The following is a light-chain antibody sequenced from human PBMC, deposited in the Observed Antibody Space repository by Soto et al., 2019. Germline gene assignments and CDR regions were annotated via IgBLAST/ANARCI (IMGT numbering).Light chain of an antibody. CDR2: DVT. CDR1: SSDVAGYNY. J-gene: IGLJ1*01. V-gene: IGLV2-11*01. Sequence: HSALSQPPSVSGSPGQSVTISCTGTSSDVAGYNYVSWYQQHPGKAPKLMIYDVTKRPSGVPDRFSGSKSGNTASLTISGLQAEDEADYYCCSYAGNSYVFGAGTKLTVL. CDR3: CSYAGNSYV.